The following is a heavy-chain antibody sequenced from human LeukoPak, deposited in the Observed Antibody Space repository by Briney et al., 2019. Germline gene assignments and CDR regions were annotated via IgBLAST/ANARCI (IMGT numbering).Heavy chain of an antibody. CDR1: GYSISSGYY. V-gene: IGHV4-38-2*02. CDR2: IYHRGST. J-gene: IGHJ6*03. CDR3: ARSAAATPMDV. Sequence: SETLSLTCTVSGYSISSGYYWGWIRQPPGKGLEWIGSIYHRGSTYYNPSLKSRVTISVDTSKNQFPLKLSSVTAADTAVYYCARSAAATPMDVWGKGTTVTVSS. D-gene: IGHD6-13*01.